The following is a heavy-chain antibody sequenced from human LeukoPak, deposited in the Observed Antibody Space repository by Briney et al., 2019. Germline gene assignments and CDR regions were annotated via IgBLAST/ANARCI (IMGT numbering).Heavy chain of an antibody. V-gene: IGHV4-4*07. CDR2: INTSGST. D-gene: IGHD3-22*01. CDR3: ARGVDDSSGYLLDY. Sequence: GSLRLSCAASGFIFSNAWMNWVRQAPGKGLEWIGRINTSGSTNYNPSLKSRVTMSVDTSKIQFSLKLSSVTAADTAVYYCARGVDDSSGYLLDYWGQGTLVTVSS. J-gene: IGHJ4*02. CDR1: GFIFSNAW.